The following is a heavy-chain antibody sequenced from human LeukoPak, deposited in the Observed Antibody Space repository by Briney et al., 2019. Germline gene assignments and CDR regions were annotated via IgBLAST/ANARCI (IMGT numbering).Heavy chain of an antibody. CDR3: ARASDLRALASSYYFDY. CDR2: TVSRGTT. V-gene: IGHV3-23*01. D-gene: IGHD6-19*01. Sequence: PGGSLRLSCVASGFTFTSDAMNWVRQAPGKGLEWVSSTVSRGTTQYADSVKGRFTISRDNSKNTLYLQVISLRAEDTAVYYCARASDLRALASSYYFDYWGQGALVTVSS. J-gene: IGHJ4*02. CDR1: GFTFTSDA.